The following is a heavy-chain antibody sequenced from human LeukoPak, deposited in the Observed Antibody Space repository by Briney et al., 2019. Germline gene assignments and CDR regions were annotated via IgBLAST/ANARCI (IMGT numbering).Heavy chain of an antibody. J-gene: IGHJ3*02. CDR2: IIPIFGTA. CDR1: GGTFSSYA. V-gene: IGHV1-69*13. Sequence: SVKVSCKASGGTFSSYAISWVRQAPGQGLEWMGGIIPIFGTANYAQKFQGRVTITADESTSTAYMELRSLKSDDTAVYYCASLKNYYDSSGYLVTDAFDIWGQGTMVTVSS. D-gene: IGHD3-22*01. CDR3: ASLKNYYDSSGYLVTDAFDI.